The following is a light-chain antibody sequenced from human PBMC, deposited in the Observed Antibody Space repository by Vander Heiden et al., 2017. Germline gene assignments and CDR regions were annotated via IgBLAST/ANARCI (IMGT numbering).Light chain of an antibody. Sequence: IQLAPSPSSLSASIGDRVTITCRASQSIDSSLNWFQQKPGKAPKLLIYTAYSLQSGVPSRFTGSRSATEFTLTISRLQAEDFATYFCQQSHSAPYTFGQGTKVEMK. CDR1: QSIDSS. CDR3: QQSHSAPYT. CDR2: TAY. V-gene: IGKV1-39*01. J-gene: IGKJ2*01.